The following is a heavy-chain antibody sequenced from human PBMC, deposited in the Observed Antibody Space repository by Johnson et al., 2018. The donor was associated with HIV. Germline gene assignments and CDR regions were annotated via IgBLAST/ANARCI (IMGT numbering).Heavy chain of an antibody. CDR1: GFTFYNYA. J-gene: IGHJ3*02. CDR3: AKRATVVSGSPSDAFDI. D-gene: IGHD4-23*01. CDR2: INQDGSEE. V-gene: IGHV3-7*03. Sequence: VQLVESGGGVVRPGGSLRLSSSASGFTFYNYAMSWVRQTPGKGLEWVASINQDGSEEYYVDSVKGRFTISRDNAKNSLYLQMDSLRAEDTAVYYCAKRATVVSGSPSDAFDIWGQGTMVTVSS.